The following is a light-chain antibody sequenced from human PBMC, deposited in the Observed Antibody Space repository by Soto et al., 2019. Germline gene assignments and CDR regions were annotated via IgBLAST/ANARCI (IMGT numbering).Light chain of an antibody. CDR3: CSYAGSDRRYV. V-gene: IGLV2-11*01. J-gene: IGLJ1*01. CDR2: DVN. Sequence: QSVLTQPRSVSGSPGQSVTISCTGTSSDVGGYSYVSWYQHHPGKAPKLMIYDVNQRPSGVPDRFSGSKSGDTASLTISGLQSEDEADYYCCSYAGSDRRYVLGTETKLTVL. CDR1: SSDVGGYSY.